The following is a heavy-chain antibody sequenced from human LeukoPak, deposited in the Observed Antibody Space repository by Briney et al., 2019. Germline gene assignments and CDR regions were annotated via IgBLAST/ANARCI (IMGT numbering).Heavy chain of an antibody. D-gene: IGHD3-10*01. V-gene: IGHV3-7*01. CDR3: ARGEGIHYYGSGTGDFDY. CDR1: GFSLSAYW. CDR2: IKQDGSEE. J-gene: IGHJ4*02. Sequence: GGSLRLSCAASGFSLSAYWMSWVRQAPGKGLEWVANIKQDGSEEYYVDSVKGRFTISRDNAKNSLYLQMNSLRAEDTAVYYCARGEGIHYYGSGTGDFDYWGQGTLVTVSS.